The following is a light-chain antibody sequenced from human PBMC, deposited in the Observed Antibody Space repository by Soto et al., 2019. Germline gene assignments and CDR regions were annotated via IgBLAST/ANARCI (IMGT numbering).Light chain of an antibody. CDR1: QGIRND. V-gene: IGKV1-6*01. CDR2: AAS. J-gene: IGKJ2*01. CDR3: LQDYNYPYT. Sequence: AIQMTQSPSSLSASVGDRVTITCRASQGIRNDLGWYQQKPGKAPKILIYAASSLQSGVPSRFRGSGSGTDCTLTISSLQPEDFATYYCLQDYNYPYTFGQGTKVDIK.